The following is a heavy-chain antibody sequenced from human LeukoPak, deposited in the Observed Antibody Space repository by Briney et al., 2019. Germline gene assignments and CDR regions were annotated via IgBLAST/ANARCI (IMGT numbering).Heavy chain of an antibody. CDR2: IGGSTTTM. J-gene: IGHJ4*02. V-gene: IGHV3-48*01. D-gene: IGHD3-16*01. Sequence: PGGSLRLSCAASGFTFSSYNMNWVRQAPGKGLEWVSNIGGSTTTMYYADSVKGRFTISRDNAKNSLYLQMNSLRAEDTAVYYCARGRLRGYYDTSGHGIDYWGQGTLVTVSS. CDR3: ARGRLRGYYDTSGHGIDY. CDR1: GFTFSSYN.